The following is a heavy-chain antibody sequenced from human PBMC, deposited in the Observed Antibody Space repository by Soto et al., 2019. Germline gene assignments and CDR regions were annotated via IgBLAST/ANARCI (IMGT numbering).Heavy chain of an antibody. D-gene: IGHD3-22*01. Sequence: GGSLRLSCAASGFTFSSYAMSWVRQAPGKGLEWVSAISGSGGSTYYADSVKGRFTISRDNSKNTLYLQMNSLRAEDTAVYYCENEGGITMIVVVSWGQRTLVTVSS. J-gene: IGHJ5*02. CDR2: ISGSGGST. V-gene: IGHV3-23*01. CDR1: GFTFSSYA. CDR3: ENEGGITMIVVVS.